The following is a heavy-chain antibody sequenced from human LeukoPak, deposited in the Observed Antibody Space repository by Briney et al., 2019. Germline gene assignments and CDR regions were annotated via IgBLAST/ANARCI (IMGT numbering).Heavy chain of an antibody. D-gene: IGHD3-10*01. J-gene: IGHJ5*02. V-gene: IGHV4-59*12. CDR2: IYYSGST. CDR1: GGSISSYY. CDR3: ARGLHPYYYGSGSYYMRRAFDP. Sequence: SETLSLTCTVSGGSISSYYWSWIRQPPGKGLEWIGYIYYSGSTNYNPSLKSRVTISVDTSKNQLSLKLSSVTAADTAVYYCARGLHPYYYGSGSYYMRRAFDPWGQGTLVTVSS.